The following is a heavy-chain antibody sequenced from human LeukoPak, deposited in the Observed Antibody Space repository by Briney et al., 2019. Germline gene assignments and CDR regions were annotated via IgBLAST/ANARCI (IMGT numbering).Heavy chain of an antibody. D-gene: IGHD5-24*01. CDR1: GYSFTGYY. V-gene: IGHV1-2*02. J-gene: IGHJ3*02. CDR3: ARDFVFLMAADDAFDI. CDR2: INPNSGGT. Sequence: ASVKVSCKASGYSFTGYYIHWVRQAPGQGLEWMGWINPNSGGTNYAQKFQGRVTMTRDTSISTAYMELSRLRSDDTAVYYCARDFVFLMAADDAFDIWGQGTMVTVSS.